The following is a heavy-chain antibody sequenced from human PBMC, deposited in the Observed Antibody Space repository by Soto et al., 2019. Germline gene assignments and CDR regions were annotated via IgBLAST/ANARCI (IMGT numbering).Heavy chain of an antibody. CDR3: ARDPNDSSAYYHHYYYGIDV. V-gene: IGHV1-3*01. CDR2: INAGNGNT. Sequence: ASVKVSCKASGYTFTSYGIHWVRQAPGQRLEWTGCINAGNGNTKYSEKFKGRVTITRDTSARTAYLELSRLRSADTAVYYCARDPNDSSAYYHHYYYGIDVWGQGTTVTVS. CDR1: GYTFTSYG. J-gene: IGHJ6*02. D-gene: IGHD3-22*01.